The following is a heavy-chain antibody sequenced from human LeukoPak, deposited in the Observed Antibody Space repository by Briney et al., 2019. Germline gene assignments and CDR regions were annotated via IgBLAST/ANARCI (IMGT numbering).Heavy chain of an antibody. J-gene: IGHJ3*02. Sequence: GGSLRLSCAASGFTFSGYDMNWVRQAPGKGLEWVSSISGSSSYIYYADSMKGRFTISRDNAKNSLYLQMNSLRAEDTAVYYCARESYYYDSSGYYPDAFDIWGQGTMVTVSS. D-gene: IGHD3-22*01. CDR1: GFTFSGYD. V-gene: IGHV3-21*01. CDR3: ARESYYYDSSGYYPDAFDI. CDR2: ISGSSSYI.